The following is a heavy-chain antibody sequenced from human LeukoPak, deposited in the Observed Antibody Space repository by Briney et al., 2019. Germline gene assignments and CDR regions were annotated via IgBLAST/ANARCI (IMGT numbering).Heavy chain of an antibody. V-gene: IGHV4-59*01. Sequence: SETLSLTCVVSGGSMNTYYWSWIRQPPGKGLEWIGYVSYSGNTHYNASLKSRVTISVDTSKNQFSLKSTSLTAADTAVYYCVRGAVAATLFWFDPWGQGTLVTVSS. J-gene: IGHJ5*02. CDR3: VRGAVAATLFWFDP. D-gene: IGHD2-15*01. CDR1: GGSMNTYY. CDR2: VSYSGNT.